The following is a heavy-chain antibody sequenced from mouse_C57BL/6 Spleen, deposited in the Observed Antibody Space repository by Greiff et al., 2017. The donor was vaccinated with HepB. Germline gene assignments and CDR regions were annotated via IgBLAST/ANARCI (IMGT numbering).Heavy chain of an antibody. CDR3: ARGSTMVTTWSLFDY. D-gene: IGHD2-1*01. Sequence: EVKVVESGGGLVKPGGSLKLSCAASGFTFSSYAMSWVRQTPEKRLEWVATISDGGSYTYYPDNVKGRFTIYRDNAKNNLYLQMSHLKSEDTAMYYCARGSTMVTTWSLFDYWGQGTTLTVSS. CDR2: ISDGGSYT. CDR1: GFTFSSYA. V-gene: IGHV5-4*03. J-gene: IGHJ2*01.